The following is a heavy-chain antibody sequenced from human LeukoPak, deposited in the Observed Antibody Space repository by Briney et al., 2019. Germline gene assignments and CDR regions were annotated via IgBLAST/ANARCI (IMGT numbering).Heavy chain of an antibody. CDR1: GFTVSSNY. D-gene: IGHD2-21*02. V-gene: IGHV3-53*01. J-gene: IGHJ4*02. CDR3: VREDTPATASY. Sequence: GGSLRLSCAASGFTVSSNYMSWVRQAPGKGLEWVSVIYSGGSTYYADSVKGRFTISRDNSKDTLFLQMHSLRPGDTAVYYCVREDTPATASYWGQGTLVTISS. CDR2: IYSGGST.